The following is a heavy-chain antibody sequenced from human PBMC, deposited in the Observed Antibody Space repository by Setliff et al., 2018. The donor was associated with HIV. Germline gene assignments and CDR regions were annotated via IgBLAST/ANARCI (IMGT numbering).Heavy chain of an antibody. D-gene: IGHD5-12*01. CDR3: ARGGYSGFVVDSFDI. CDR2: ISPHNGDR. J-gene: IGHJ3*02. Sequence: ASLKVSCKASGYTFTDYFIHWVRQAPGQGLEWMGWISPHNGDRKIPQRFRGRVTMTRDTSISTVYMELGGLTSDDTAVYFCARGGYSGFVVDSFDIWGHGTMVTVSS. V-gene: IGHV1-2*02. CDR1: GYTFTDYF.